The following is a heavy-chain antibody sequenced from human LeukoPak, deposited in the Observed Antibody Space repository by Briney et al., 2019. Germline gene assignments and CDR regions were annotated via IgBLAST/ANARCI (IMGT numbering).Heavy chain of an antibody. D-gene: IGHD6-25*01. CDR3: AWYCSGCANYYFHE. J-gene: IGHJ4*02. Sequence: GESLKTSCNVSGHSFTTFWVGWVRQMPGPGLEWMGIIYHGDYDVRYSPPFEGQVTISVDRSLATAYLQLSSLKTSETAMYYGAWYCSGCANYYFHEWGQGTLVTVSS. CDR2: IYHGDYDV. V-gene: IGHV5-51*01. CDR1: GHSFTTFW.